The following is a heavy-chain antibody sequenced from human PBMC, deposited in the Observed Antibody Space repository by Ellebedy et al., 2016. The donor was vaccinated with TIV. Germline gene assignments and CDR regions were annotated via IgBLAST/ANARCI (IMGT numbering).Heavy chain of an antibody. CDR3: ARRSTDFAFDS. V-gene: IGHV3-74*01. CDR2: INSDGSNS. D-gene: IGHD3/OR15-3a*01. CDR1: GFTVSSSY. Sequence: GESLKISCAVSGFTVSSSYMTWVRQAPGKGLVWVSRINSDGSNSNYADSVKGRFTISRDNSKNTLFLQMSSLRAEDTAVYFCARRSTDFAFDSWGQGTLVTVSS. J-gene: IGHJ4*02.